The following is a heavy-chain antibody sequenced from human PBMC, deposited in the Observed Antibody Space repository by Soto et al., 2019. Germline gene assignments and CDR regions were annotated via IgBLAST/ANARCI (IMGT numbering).Heavy chain of an antibody. CDR3: ARLPRVLYFDY. V-gene: IGHV4-39*01. D-gene: IGHD3-10*01. J-gene: IGHJ4*02. Sequence: PSETLSLTCTVSGASISTPGYYWGWIRQPPGKGLEWIGSIYYSGSTYYNPSLKSRVTISVDTSKNQFSLKLSSVTAADTAVYYCARLPRVLYFDYWGQGTLVTVSS. CDR1: GASISTPGYY. CDR2: IYYSGST.